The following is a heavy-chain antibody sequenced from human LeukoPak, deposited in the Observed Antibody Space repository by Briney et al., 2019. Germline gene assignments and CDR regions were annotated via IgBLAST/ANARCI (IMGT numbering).Heavy chain of an antibody. V-gene: IGHV1-46*01. CDR1: GYTLTSYY. CDR2: INPNGGGT. CDR3: ARNRITMVRGVINWFDP. J-gene: IGHJ5*02. D-gene: IGHD3-10*01. Sequence: ASATVSCTASGYTLTSYYMHWVRQAPGQGLEWMGIINPNGGGTSYAQKFQGRVTMTRDTSTSTVYMELSSLRSEDTAVYYCARNRITMVRGVINWFDPWGQGTLVTVSS.